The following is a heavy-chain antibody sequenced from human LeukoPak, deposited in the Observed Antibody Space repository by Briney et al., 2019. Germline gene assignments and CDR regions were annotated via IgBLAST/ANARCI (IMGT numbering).Heavy chain of an antibody. V-gene: IGHV3-23*01. D-gene: IGHD6-6*01. CDR2: ISGSGGST. J-gene: IGHJ4*02. CDR3: ARGYSSSSTRPADYFDY. CDR1: GFTFSSYA. Sequence: GGSLRLSCAASGFTFSSYAMSWVRQAPGKGLEWVSAISGSGGSTYYADSVKGRFTISRDNSKNTLYLQMNSLRAEDTAVYYCARGYSSSSTRPADYFDYWGQGTLVTVSS.